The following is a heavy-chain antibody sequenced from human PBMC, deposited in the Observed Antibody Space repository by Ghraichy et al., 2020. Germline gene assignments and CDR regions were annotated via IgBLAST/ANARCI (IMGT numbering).Heavy chain of an antibody. D-gene: IGHD3-22*01. CDR3: AKSRLGYYDSSDAFDI. J-gene: IGHJ3*02. CDR1: GFTFSSYA. V-gene: IGHV3-23*01. CDR2: ISGSGGST. Sequence: GSLRLSCAASGFTFSSYAMSWVRQAPGKGLEWVSAISGSGGSTYYADSVKGRFTISRDNSKNTLYLQMNSLRAEDTAVYYCAKSRLGYYDSSDAFDIWGQGTMVTVSS.